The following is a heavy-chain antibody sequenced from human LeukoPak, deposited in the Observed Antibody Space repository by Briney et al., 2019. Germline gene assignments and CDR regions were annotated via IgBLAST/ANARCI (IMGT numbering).Heavy chain of an antibody. V-gene: IGHV3-23*01. CDR1: GFTFSSYS. CDR3: AKGRDGSCYSGLDF. D-gene: IGHD2-15*01. J-gene: IGHJ4*02. CDR2: ISGGGGST. Sequence: GGSLRLSCAASGFTFSSYSMNWVRQAPGKGLEWVSSISGGGGSTYYADSMEGRFTISRDNSKNTLYLQMNSLRAEDTAVHYCAKGRDGSCYSGLDFWGQGTLVTVSS.